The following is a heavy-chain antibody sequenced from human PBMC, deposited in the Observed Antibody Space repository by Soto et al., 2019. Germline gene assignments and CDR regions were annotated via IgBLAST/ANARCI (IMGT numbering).Heavy chain of an antibody. CDR3: ARDLYCGGDCYSYYYGMDV. CDR1: EVSICRCG. J-gene: IGHJ6*02. Sequence: CGAGEVSICRCGMHRFRQAPGKGLEWVAVIWYDGSNKYYADSVKGRFTISRDNSKNTLYLQMNSLRAEDTAVYYCARDLYCGGDCYSYYYGMDVWGQVTTVTVSS. CDR2: IWYDGSNK. D-gene: IGHD2-21*02. V-gene: IGHV3-33*01.